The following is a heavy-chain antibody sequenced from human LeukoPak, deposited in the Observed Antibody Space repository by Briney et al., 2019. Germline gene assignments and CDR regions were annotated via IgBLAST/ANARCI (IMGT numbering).Heavy chain of an antibody. V-gene: IGHV1-2*02. CDR1: GYTFTGYY. D-gene: IGHD2-15*01. Sequence: GASVKVSCKASGYTFTGYYMHWVRQAPGQGLEWMGWINPNGGGTNYAQKFQGRVTMTRDTSISTAYMELSRLRSDDTAVYYCARAGYCSGGSCYLVDPWGQGTLVTVSS. J-gene: IGHJ5*02. CDR3: ARAGYCSGGSCYLVDP. CDR2: INPNGGGT.